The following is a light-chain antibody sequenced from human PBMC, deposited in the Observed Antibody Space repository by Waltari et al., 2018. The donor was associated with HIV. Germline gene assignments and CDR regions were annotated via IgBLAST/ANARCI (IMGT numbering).Light chain of an antibody. Sequence: QSVLTQPPSVSAAPGQRVTISCTGSSSNIGAGYDVHWYQHLPGTAPKLLIYDNNNRPLGVPDRFSGSKSGTSASLAITGLQAEDEADYYCQSYDSSLSGVIFGGGTKLTVL. CDR1: SSNIGAGYD. CDR2: DNN. V-gene: IGLV1-40*01. CDR3: QSYDSSLSGVI. J-gene: IGLJ2*01.